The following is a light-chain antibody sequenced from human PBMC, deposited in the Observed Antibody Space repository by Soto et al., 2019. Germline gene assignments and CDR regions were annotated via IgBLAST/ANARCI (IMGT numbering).Light chain of an antibody. CDR2: KAS. CDR3: QQYNNYPWT. Sequence: DIPMTQSPSTLSASVGDRVTITCRASQSISIWLAWYQQKPGKAPNLLISKASSLESGVPSRFIVSGSGTEFTLTISSLQPNDFATYYCQQYNNYPWTFGQGTKVEIK. V-gene: IGKV1-5*03. CDR1: QSISIW. J-gene: IGKJ1*01.